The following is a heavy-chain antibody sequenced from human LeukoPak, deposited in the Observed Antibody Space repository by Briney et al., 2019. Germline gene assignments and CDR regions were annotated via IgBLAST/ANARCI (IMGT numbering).Heavy chain of an antibody. Sequence: PSETLSLTCTVSGGSFSRSSNYWGWVRQPPGKGLEWIGSIYYRGGTYYSPSLKSRVTISVDTSKNQFSLKLSSVTAADTAVYYCARLSGYGYAGYFDYWGQGTLVTVSS. CDR3: ARLSGYGYAGYFDY. CDR2: IYYRGGT. D-gene: IGHD5-18*01. V-gene: IGHV4-39*07. J-gene: IGHJ4*02. CDR1: GGSFSRSSNY.